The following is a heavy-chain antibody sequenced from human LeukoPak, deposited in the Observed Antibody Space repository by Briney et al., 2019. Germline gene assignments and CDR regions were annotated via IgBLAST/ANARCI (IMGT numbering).Heavy chain of an antibody. CDR1: GYTFTDYY. D-gene: IGHD6-6*01. CDR3: ARERRFSSSSSVFDY. CDR2: IVPNSGGT. Sequence: GASVKVSCKASGYTFTDYYIHWVRQAPGQGLEWMVWIVPNSGGTNYAQKFQGRVTLTRDTSISTAHMELSRLRSDDTAVYYCARERRFSSSSSVFDYWGQGTLVTVSS. V-gene: IGHV1-2*02. J-gene: IGHJ4*02.